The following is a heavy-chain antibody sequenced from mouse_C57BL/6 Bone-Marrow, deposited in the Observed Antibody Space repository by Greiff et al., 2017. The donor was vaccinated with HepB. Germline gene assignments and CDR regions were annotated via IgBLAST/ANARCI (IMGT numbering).Heavy chain of an antibody. V-gene: IGHV5-4*03. CDR2: ISDGGSYT. CDR1: GFTFSSYA. Sequence: EVKLVESGGGLVKPGGSLKLSCAASGFTFSSYAMSWVRQTPEKRLEWVATISDGGSYTYYPDNVKGRFTISRDNAKNNLYLQMGHLKSEDTAMYYCAKLALFAYWGQGTLVTVSA. J-gene: IGHJ3*01. CDR3: AKLALFAY.